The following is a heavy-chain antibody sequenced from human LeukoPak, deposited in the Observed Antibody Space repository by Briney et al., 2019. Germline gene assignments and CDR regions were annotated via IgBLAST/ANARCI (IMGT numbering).Heavy chain of an antibody. V-gene: IGHV3-23*01. Sequence: PGGSLRLSCAASGYTFSSHSLSWVRQAPGKGLEWVSAITDSGDGTYYADSVRGRFTISRDSSKNTLSLQMNSLRVEDTAVYYCARDSPVLTYWGQGTLVTVSS. D-gene: IGHD1-20*01. J-gene: IGHJ4*02. CDR1: GYTFSSHS. CDR3: ARDSPVLTY. CDR2: ITDSGDGT.